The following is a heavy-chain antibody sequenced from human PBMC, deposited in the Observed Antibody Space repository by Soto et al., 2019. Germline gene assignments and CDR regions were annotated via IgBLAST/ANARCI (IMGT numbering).Heavy chain of an antibody. Sequence: ASVKVCCKASGYTITSCGMSWVRQDPGLGLEWMGWISAYNGNTNYEQKLQGRVTMTTDTSPSTTYMELRSLRSEDTAVYYWARGMDYGGNSWYLDLWGRGTLVTVSS. CDR3: ARGMDYGGNSWYLDL. CDR2: ISAYNGNT. V-gene: IGHV1-18*01. D-gene: IGHD4-17*01. J-gene: IGHJ2*01. CDR1: GYTITSCG.